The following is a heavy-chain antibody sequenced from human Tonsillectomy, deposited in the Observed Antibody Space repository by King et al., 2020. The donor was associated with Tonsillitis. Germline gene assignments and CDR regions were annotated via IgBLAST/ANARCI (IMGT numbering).Heavy chain of an antibody. CDR3: ASARI. Sequence: VQLVESGGGLVQPGGSLRLSCAASGFTFSNYHMNWVRQAPGKGLEWVSYISSSSSTIYYADSAKGRFTISRDNAKNSLFLQMNSLRVEDTAVYYCASARIRGQGTLVTVSS. V-gene: IGHV3-48*04. J-gene: IGHJ4*02. CDR2: ISSSSSTI. CDR1: GFTFSNYH.